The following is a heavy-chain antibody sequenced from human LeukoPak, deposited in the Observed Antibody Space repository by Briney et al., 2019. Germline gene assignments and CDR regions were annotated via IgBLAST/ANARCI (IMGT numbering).Heavy chain of an antibody. CDR2: IRYDGSNK. Sequence: GGSLRLSCAASGFTFSSYGMHWVRQAPGKGLEWVAFIRYDGSNKYYADSVKGRFTISRDNSKNTLNLQMNSLRAEDTAVYYCAKDRRVGATYFDYWGQGTLVTVSS. D-gene: IGHD1-26*01. CDR1: GFTFSSYG. CDR3: AKDRRVGATYFDY. V-gene: IGHV3-30*02. J-gene: IGHJ4*02.